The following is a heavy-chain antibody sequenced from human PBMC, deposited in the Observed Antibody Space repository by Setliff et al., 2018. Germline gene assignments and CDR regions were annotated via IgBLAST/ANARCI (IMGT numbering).Heavy chain of an antibody. CDR3: ARLGYSDAFDS. CDR1: EYTLTNYW. CDR2: VYCGDSDT. D-gene: IGHD5-18*01. V-gene: IGHV5-51*01. J-gene: IGHJ3*02. Sequence: GGSLKISCEASEYTLTNYWSGGGRQMRGKGLEWRGVVYCGDSDTRYSPSFQGQVTMSADKSIRSAYLQWSSMKASDTAMYYCARLGYSDAFDSWGPGTMVTVSS.